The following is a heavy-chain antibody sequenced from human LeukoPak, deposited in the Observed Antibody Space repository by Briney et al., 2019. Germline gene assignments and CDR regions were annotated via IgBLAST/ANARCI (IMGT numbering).Heavy chain of an antibody. CDR3: ATVALGSGSYPCCMDV. CDR2: FDPEDGET. Sequence: GASVKVSCKVSAYTLTELSMHWVRQAPGKGLEWMGGFDPEDGETIYAQKFQGRVTMTEDTSTDTAYMELSSLRSEDTAVYYCATVALGSGSYPCCMDVWGQGTTVTVSS. J-gene: IGHJ6*02. V-gene: IGHV1-24*01. CDR1: AYTLTELS. D-gene: IGHD3-10*01.